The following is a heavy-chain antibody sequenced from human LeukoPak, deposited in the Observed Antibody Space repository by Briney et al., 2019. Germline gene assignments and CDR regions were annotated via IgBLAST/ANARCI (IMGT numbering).Heavy chain of an antibody. CDR2: ISDVGST. V-gene: IGHV4-34*01. J-gene: IGHJ4*02. CDR1: GGSFSGYY. Sequence: PSETLSLACAVYGGSFSGYYWSWIRQPPGKGLEWIGEISDVGSTNYNPSLKSRVTISVDTSKNQLSLKLSSVTAADTAVYYCARDNELGIFDYWGQGTLVTVSS. CDR3: ARDNELGIFDY. D-gene: IGHD7-27*01.